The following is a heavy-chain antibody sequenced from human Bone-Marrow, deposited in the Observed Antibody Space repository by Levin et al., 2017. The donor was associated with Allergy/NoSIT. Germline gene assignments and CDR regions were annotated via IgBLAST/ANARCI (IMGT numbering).Heavy chain of an antibody. CDR3: AKVEAVDSTSWYYGSRKYFFDS. CDR2: ISYDGTNE. V-gene: IGHV3-30*02. CDR1: GFTFSNHA. D-gene: IGHD2-2*01. Sequence: GGSLRLSCVASGFTFSNHAMHWVRQAPGKGLEWVALISYDGTNEYYLDSVKGRFTISRDNSQNTLYLQMNSLRVEDTALYYCAKVEAVDSTSWYYGSRKYFFDSWGQGALVAVSS. J-gene: IGHJ4*02.